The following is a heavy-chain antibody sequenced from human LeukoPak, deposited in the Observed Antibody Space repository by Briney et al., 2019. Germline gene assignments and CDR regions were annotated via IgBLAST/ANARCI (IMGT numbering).Heavy chain of an antibody. CDR2: ISYDGSNK. Sequence: PGGSLRLSCAASGFTFSSYGMHWARQAPGKGLEWVAVISYDGSNKYYADSVKGRFTISRDNSKNTLYLQMNSLRAEDTAVYYCAKDIFEYSSGWYFDYWGQGTLVTVSS. CDR1: GFTFSSYG. D-gene: IGHD6-19*01. J-gene: IGHJ4*02. CDR3: AKDIFEYSSGWYFDY. V-gene: IGHV3-30*18.